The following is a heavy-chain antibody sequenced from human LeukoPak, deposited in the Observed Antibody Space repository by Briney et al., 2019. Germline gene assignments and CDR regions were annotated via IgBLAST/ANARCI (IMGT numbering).Heavy chain of an antibody. CDR2: INSDGSST. J-gene: IGHJ6*04. Sequence: GGSLRLSGAASGFTFSNHWMHWVRQAPVKGLIWVSRINSDGSSTTYADSVKGRFTISRDNAKNTLYLQMNSLRAEDTAVYYCAELGITMIGGVWGKGTTVTISS. CDR3: AELGITMIGGV. CDR1: GFTFSNHW. V-gene: IGHV3-74*01. D-gene: IGHD3-10*02.